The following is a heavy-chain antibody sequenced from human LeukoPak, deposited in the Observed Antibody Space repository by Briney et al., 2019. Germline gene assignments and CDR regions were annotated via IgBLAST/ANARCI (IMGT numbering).Heavy chain of an antibody. CDR2: ISNNGDNA. D-gene: IGHD4-23*01. J-gene: IGHJ2*01. CDR1: GFSFSSYA. CDR3: VRAVVTRWYLDL. V-gene: IGHV3-64*02. Sequence: PGGSLRLSCAASGFSFSSYAMHWVRQAPGKGLEYVSAISNNGDNAYYADSMKARFTISRDNSRNTLFLQVDNLTTADTASYYCVRAVVTRWYLDLWGRGTLVTVSS.